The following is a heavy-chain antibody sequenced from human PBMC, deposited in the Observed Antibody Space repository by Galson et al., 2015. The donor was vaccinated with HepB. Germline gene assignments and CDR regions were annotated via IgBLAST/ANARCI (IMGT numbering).Heavy chain of an antibody. J-gene: IGHJ4*02. D-gene: IGHD6-13*01. Sequence: SVKVSCKASGGTFSRYTTSWVRQAPGQGLEWMGGITPLFGTAKYAQRFQGRVTITADESTNTVYMDLSGLRSEDTAVYYCAREGIASAANPVDYWGQGTLVTVSS. CDR2: ITPLFGTA. CDR1: GGTFSRYT. V-gene: IGHV1-69*13. CDR3: AREGIASAANPVDY.